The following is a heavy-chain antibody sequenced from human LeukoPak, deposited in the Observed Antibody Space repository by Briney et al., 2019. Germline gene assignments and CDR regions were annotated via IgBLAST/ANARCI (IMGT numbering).Heavy chain of an antibody. CDR1: GFIFSHHG. V-gene: IGHV3-23*01. D-gene: IGHD5-24*01. J-gene: IGHJ4*02. CDR3: VKDDGWVQYAN. CDR2: IRADAVTT. Sequence: GGTLRLSCATSGFIFSHHGMNWVRHAPGKGLEWVSGIRADAVTTYYAHSVEGRFIISRDNSKNTVYLQMNSLGAEDAAVYYCVKDDGWVQYANWGQGTLVTVSS.